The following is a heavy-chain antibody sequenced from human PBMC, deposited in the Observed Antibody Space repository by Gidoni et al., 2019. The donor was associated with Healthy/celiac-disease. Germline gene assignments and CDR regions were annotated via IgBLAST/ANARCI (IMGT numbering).Heavy chain of an antibody. CDR2: IDPRDSYT. Sequence: EVQLVQSGAEEKKPGESLRIYCKGSGYSFTSYWISWVRQMPGKGLEWIGRIDPRDSYTNYSPSFQGHVTISADKSISTAYLQWSSLKASDTAMYYCARTYSGSYSDYWGQGTLVTVSS. CDR3: ARTYSGSYSDY. D-gene: IGHD1-26*01. V-gene: IGHV5-10-1*01. CDR1: GYSFTSYW. J-gene: IGHJ4*02.